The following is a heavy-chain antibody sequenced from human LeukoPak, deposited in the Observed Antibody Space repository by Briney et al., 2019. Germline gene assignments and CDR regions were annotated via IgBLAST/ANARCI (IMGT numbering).Heavy chain of an antibody. CDR1: GFTFSNCA. CDR2: ISGSGGST. CDR3: AKGYSIVVVTATSSLDAFDF. V-gene: IGHV3-23*01. Sequence: GGSLRLSCAASGFTFSNCAMSWVRQAPGKGLEWVSAISGSGGSTYHADSVGGRFTISRDNSKNTLYLQMNSLRAEDTAVYFCAKGYSIVVVTATSSLDAFDFWGQGTMVTVSS. D-gene: IGHD2-21*02. J-gene: IGHJ3*01.